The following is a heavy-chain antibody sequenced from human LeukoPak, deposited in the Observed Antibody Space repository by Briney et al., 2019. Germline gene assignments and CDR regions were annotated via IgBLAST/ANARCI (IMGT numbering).Heavy chain of an antibody. CDR3: AKRYNSIWYFDY. CDR1: GFTFSSYG. J-gene: IGHJ4*02. D-gene: IGHD6-13*01. CDR2: ISGSDGST. V-gene: IGHV3-23*01. Sequence: GGSLRLSCAASGFTFSSYGMSWVRQAPGKGLEWVSAISGSDGSTYYADSVKGRFTISRDNSKNTLYLQMDSLRAEDMAVYYCAKRYNSIWYFDYWGQGTLVTVSS.